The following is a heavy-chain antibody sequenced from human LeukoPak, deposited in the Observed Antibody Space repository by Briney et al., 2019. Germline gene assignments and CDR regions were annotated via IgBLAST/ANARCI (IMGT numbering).Heavy chain of an antibody. Sequence: EGSLRLSCAASGFTFSSYEMNWVRQAPGKGLEWVSYISSSGSTIYYADSVKGRFTISRDNAKNSLYLQMNSLRAEDTAVYYCAREHLSQFDYWGQGTLVTVSS. CDR3: AREHLSQFDY. CDR1: GFTFSSYE. CDR2: ISSSGSTI. J-gene: IGHJ4*02. V-gene: IGHV3-48*03.